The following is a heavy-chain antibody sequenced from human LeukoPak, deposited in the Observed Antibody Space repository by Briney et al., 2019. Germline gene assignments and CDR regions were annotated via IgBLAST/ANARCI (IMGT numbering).Heavy chain of an antibody. D-gene: IGHD3-3*01. V-gene: IGHV3-30-3*01. CDR1: GFTFSSYA. J-gene: IGHJ6*03. CDR3: ARDYDFWSGYSYYYYYYMDV. CDR2: ISYDGSNK. Sequence: GGSLRLSCAASGFTFSSYAMHWVRQAPGKGLEWVAVISYDGSNKYYADSVKGRFTISRDNSKNTLYLQMNSLRAEDTAVYYCARDYDFWSGYSYYYYYYMDVWGKGTTVTVSS.